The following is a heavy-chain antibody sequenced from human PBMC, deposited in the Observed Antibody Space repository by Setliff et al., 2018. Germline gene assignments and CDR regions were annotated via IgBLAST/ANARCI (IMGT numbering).Heavy chain of an antibody. J-gene: IGHJ4*02. CDR1: GYYIRSGYY. D-gene: IGHD1-1*01. CDR2: IFYDGNT. CDR3: ATLRTSTHFDY. V-gene: IGHV4-38-2*01. Sequence: PSETLSLTCVVSGYYIRSGYYWGWIRQHPGKGLEWIGSIFYDGNTFYNPSLKSRVTKSVDTSKNQFSLKLSSVTAADTAVYYCATLRTSTHFDYWGQGTLVTVSS.